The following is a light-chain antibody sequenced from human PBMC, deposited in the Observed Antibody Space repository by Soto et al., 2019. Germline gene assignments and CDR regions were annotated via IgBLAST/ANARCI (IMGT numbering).Light chain of an antibody. J-gene: IGKJ1*01. CDR1: QTISSW. CDR3: QHYNSYSEA. CDR2: KAS. V-gene: IGKV1-5*03. Sequence: DSQMTQSPSPLTVSVGDRIPITCRASQTISSWLAWYQQKPGKAPKLLIYKASTLKSGVPSRFSGSGSGTEFTLTISSLQPDDFATYYCQHYNSYSEAFGQVTKVDIK.